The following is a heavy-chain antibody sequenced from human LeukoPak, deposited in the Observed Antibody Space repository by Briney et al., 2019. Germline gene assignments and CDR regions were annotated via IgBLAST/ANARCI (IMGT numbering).Heavy chain of an antibody. D-gene: IGHD3-10*01. V-gene: IGHV4-59*01. Sequence: PSETLSLTCTVSGGSISSYYWSWLRQPPGKGLEWFGYIYYSGSTNYNPSLKSRVTISVDTSKNQFSLKLSSVTAADTAVYYCARARGVIPVAFDIWGQGTMVTVSS. CDR1: GGSISSYY. CDR3: ARARGVIPVAFDI. CDR2: IYYSGST. J-gene: IGHJ3*02.